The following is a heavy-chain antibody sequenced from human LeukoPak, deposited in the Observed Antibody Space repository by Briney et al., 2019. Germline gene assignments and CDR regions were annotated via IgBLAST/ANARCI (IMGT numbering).Heavy chain of an antibody. CDR3: ARTQWLEDAFDF. CDR2: ISTYNGNT. D-gene: IGHD6-19*01. V-gene: IGHV1-18*01. Sequence: GASVKVSFKASDDTFSNYGISWVRQAPGQRLEWMGWISTYNGNTHYPQKFQGRVTMTTDTSTNIAYLELRDLRSDDTAVYYCARTQWLEDAFDFWGQGTVVTVSS. CDR1: DDTFSNYG. J-gene: IGHJ3*01.